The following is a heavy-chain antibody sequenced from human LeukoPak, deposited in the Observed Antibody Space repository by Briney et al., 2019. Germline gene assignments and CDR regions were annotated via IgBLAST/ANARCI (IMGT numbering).Heavy chain of an antibody. J-gene: IGHJ6*02. V-gene: IGHV1-18*01. Sequence: GASVKVSCKASGYTFTSYGISWVRHAPGQGLEWMGWISAYNGNTNYAQKLQGRVTMTTDTSTSTAYMELRSLRSDDTAVYYCARDGLTGYYYYGMDVWGQGTTVTVSS. CDR1: GYTFTSYG. D-gene: IGHD7-27*01. CDR2: ISAYNGNT. CDR3: ARDGLTGYYYYGMDV.